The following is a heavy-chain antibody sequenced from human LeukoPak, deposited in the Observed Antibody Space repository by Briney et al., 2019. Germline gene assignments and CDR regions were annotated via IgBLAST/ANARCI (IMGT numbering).Heavy chain of an antibody. CDR2: ITSGSSYT. CDR3: ASGRARRMDV. D-gene: IGHD1-1*01. CDR1: GFTFSDSY. Sequence: PVGSLRLSCAASGFTFSDSYMSWIRQAPGKGLEWVSTITSGSSYTNYGDSVKGRFTISRDNAKDSLYLQMNSLRADDTAVYYCASGRARRMDVWGQGTTVTVSS. V-gene: IGHV3-11*06. J-gene: IGHJ6*02.